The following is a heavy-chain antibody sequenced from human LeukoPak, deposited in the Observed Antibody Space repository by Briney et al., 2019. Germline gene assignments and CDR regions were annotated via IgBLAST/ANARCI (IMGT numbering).Heavy chain of an antibody. V-gene: IGHV3-23*01. Sequence: GGSLRLSCAASGFTFSSYAMSWVRQAPGKGLEWVSAISGSGGSTYYADSVKGRFTISRDNSKNTLYLQMNSLRAEGTAVYYCAKADMIPAKYCSSTSCSYFDYWGQGTLVTVSS. CDR2: ISGSGGST. J-gene: IGHJ4*02. CDR3: AKADMIPAKYCSSTSCSYFDY. D-gene: IGHD2-2*01. CDR1: GFTFSSYA.